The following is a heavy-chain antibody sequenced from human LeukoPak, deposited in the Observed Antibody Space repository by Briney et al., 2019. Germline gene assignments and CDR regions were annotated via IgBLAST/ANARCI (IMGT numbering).Heavy chain of an antibody. V-gene: IGHV1-18*01. CDR3: ARDWTPRGAFDI. CDR2: ISAYNGNT. D-gene: IGHD3/OR15-3a*01. J-gene: IGHJ3*02. CDR1: GYTFTSYG. Sequence: ASVKVSCKASGYTFTSYGISWVRQAPGQGLEWMGWISAYNGNTNYAQELQGRVTMTTDTSTSTAYMELRSLRSDDTAVYYCARDWTPRGAFDIWGQGTMVTVSS.